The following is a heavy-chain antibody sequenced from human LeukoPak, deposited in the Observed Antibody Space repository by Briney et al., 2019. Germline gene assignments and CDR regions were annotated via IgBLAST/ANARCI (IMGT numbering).Heavy chain of an antibody. V-gene: IGHV3-66*04. CDR2: VYSGGIT. D-gene: IGHD3-22*01. J-gene: IGHJ5*02. CDR3: ARHQPDDYSGYH. Sequence: GGSLRLSCAASGFNVSSSYMSWVRQAPGKGLEWVSVVYSGGITYYADSVKDRFTISRDNAKNSLYLQMTSLRAEDTAVYYCARHQPDDYSGYHWGQGTLVTVSS. CDR1: GFNVSSSY.